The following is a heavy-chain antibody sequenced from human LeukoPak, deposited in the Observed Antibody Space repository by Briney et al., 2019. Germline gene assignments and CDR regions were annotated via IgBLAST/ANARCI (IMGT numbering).Heavy chain of an antibody. D-gene: IGHD6-13*01. CDR2: ISGDGGST. CDR3: AKDYQDYIAS. CDR1: GFTFVAYA. V-gene: IGHV3-43*02. Sequence: GGSLRHSCASSGFTFVAYAMHWVRQAPGKGLEWVSLISGDGGSTYYADSVKGRFTISRDNSKNSLYLQMNSLRTEDTALYYCAKDYQDYIASWGQGTLVTVSS. J-gene: IGHJ5*02.